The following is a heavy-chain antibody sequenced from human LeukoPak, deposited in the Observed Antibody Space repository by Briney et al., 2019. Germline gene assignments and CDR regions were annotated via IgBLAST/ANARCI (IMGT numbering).Heavy chain of an antibody. CDR1: GGSISSGGYY. V-gene: IGHV4-31*03. CDR2: IYYSGST. D-gene: IGHD2-2*01. Sequence: PSQTLSLTCTVSGGSISSGGYYWSWIRQHPGKGLEWIGYIYYSGSTYYNPSLKSRVTISVDTSKNQFSLKLSSVTAADTAVYYCASMSGGSCGSSTSCAGYNPFDPWGQGTLVTVSS. J-gene: IGHJ5*02. CDR3: ASMSGGSCGSSTSCAGYNPFDP.